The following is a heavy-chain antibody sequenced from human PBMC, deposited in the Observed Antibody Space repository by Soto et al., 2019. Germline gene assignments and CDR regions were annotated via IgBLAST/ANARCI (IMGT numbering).Heavy chain of an antibody. J-gene: IGHJ3*02. D-gene: IGHD6-13*01. CDR2: IIPIFGTA. CDR1: GGTFSSYA. CDR3: ARELDIAAAGPDAFDI. V-gene: IGHV1-69*01. Sequence: QVQLVQSGAEVKKPGSSVKVSCKASGGTFSSYAISWMRQAPGQGLEWMGGIIPIFGTANYAQKFQGRVTITADESTSTAYMELSSLRSEDTAVYYCARELDIAAAGPDAFDIWGQGTMVTVSS.